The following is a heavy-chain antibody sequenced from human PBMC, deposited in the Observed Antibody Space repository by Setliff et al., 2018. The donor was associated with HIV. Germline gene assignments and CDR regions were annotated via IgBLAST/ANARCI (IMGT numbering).Heavy chain of an antibody. D-gene: IGHD3-16*01. CDR3: ARGGAVSADFDS. J-gene: IGHJ5*01. CDR2: LHHSGTI. V-gene: IGHV4-38-2*01. Sequence: SETLSLTCAVSGYSISSGYYWGWIRQPPGKGLEWIGTLHHSGTIYYKPSLKSRLTISVDTSKNQFPLSLNSVTAADTAVYFCARGGAVSADFDSWGQGTLVTV. CDR1: GYSISSGYY.